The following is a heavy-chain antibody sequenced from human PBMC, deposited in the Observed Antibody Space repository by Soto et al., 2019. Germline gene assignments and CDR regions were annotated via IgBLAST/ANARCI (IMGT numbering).Heavy chain of an antibody. J-gene: IGHJ4*02. D-gene: IGHD6-13*01. CDR3: TRGSSSWDAIYY. CDR2: IRSKANSYAT. V-gene: IGHV3-73*02. Sequence: EVQLVESGGGLVQPGGSLKLSCAASGFTFSGSAMHWVRQASGKGLEWVGRIRSKANSYATAYAASVKGRFTISRDDSKNTAYLQMNSLKNEDTAVYYFTRGSSSWDAIYYRGQGTLVTVSS. CDR1: GFTFSGSA.